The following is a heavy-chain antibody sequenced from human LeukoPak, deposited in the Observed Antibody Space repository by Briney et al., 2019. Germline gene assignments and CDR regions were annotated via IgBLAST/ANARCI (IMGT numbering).Heavy chain of an antibody. CDR1: GYSFTILY. V-gene: IGHV1-46*01. J-gene: IGHJ3*01. D-gene: IGHD3-10*01. CDR2: IDPSGGTT. Sequence: ASVKVSCKASGYSFTILYMHWVRQASGQPPEWMGAIDPSGGTTRYAQKFQGRITMTRDTSTSTVHLELSSLRYDDTAVYYCARDRARVGTKDDAFDVWGQGTMVIVSS. CDR3: ARDRARVGTKDDAFDV.